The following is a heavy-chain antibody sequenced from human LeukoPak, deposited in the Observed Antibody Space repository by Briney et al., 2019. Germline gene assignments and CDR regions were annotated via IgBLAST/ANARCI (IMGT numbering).Heavy chain of an antibody. Sequence: PGGSLRLSCAASGFTFSSYWMSWVRQAPGKGLEWVANIKQEGSEKYYVDSVKGRFTISKANAKHSLYLQMNSLRAEDTAVYSCARGPLVPAPWGQGTLVTVSS. CDR3: ARGPLVPAP. V-gene: IGHV3-7*01. CDR2: IKQEGSEK. D-gene: IGHD2-2*01. J-gene: IGHJ5*02. CDR1: GFTFSSYW.